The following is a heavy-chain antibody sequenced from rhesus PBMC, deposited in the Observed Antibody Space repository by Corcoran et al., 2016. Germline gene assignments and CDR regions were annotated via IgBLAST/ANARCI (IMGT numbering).Heavy chain of an antibody. CDR1: GGSISGGYG. CDR3: ARRYYYDSGYYPY. D-gene: IGHD3-28*01. J-gene: IGHJ4*01. CDR2: IFGSIGST. Sequence: QVQLQESGPGLVKPSETLSLTCAVSGGSISGGYGWSWIRPPPGKGLEWIGHIFGSIGSTYYQPSLQSRVTISRDTSKNQFSLKLSSVTSADTAVYYCARRYYYDSGYYPYWGQGVRVTVSS. V-gene: IGHV4S7*01.